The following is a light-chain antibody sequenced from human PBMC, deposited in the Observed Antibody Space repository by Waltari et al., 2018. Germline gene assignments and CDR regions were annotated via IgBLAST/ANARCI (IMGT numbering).Light chain of an antibody. J-gene: IGLJ3*02. Sequence: QLVLTQSPSASASLGASVKLTCTLSSGHSSNVIAWLQQQPEKGPRYLMKVNSDGSHTKGDEIPDRFSGSSSGAERYLTISSVQPEDEADYYCQTGGHGTRVFGGGTKLTVL. CDR1: SGHSSNV. V-gene: IGLV4-69*01. CDR3: QTGGHGTRV. CDR2: VNSDGSH.